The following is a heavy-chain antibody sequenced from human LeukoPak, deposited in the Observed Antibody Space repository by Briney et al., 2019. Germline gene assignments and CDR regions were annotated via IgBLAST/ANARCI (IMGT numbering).Heavy chain of an antibody. CDR2: LYSTGST. V-gene: IGHV3-53*01. J-gene: IGHJ3*02. CDR3: ARARRWLQFDGAFDI. CDR1: GFTVSSNY. Sequence: GGSLRLSCAASGFTVSSNYMSWVRQAPGKGLEWVAVLYSTGSTYYADSVKGRFTISRDNSKNTLYLQMNSLRADDTAVYSCARARRWLQFDGAFDIWGQGTMVTVSP. D-gene: IGHD5-24*01.